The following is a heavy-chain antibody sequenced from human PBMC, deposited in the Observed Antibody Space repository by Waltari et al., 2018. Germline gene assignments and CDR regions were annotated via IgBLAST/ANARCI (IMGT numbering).Heavy chain of an antibody. Sequence: QVQLQESGPGLVKPSQTLSLTCTVSGGSISSGSYYWSWIRQPAGKGLEWIGRIYTSGSTTYNPSLKSRVTISVDTSKNQFSLKLSSVTAADTAVYYCARAPQHGYGSGSYYNEYYFDYWGQGTLVTVSS. V-gene: IGHV4-61*02. J-gene: IGHJ4*02. CDR1: GGSISSGSYY. CDR2: IYTSGST. D-gene: IGHD3-10*01. CDR3: ARAPQHGYGSGSYYNEYYFDY.